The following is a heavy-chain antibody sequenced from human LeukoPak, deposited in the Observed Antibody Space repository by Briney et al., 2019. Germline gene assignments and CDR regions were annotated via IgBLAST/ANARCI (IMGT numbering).Heavy chain of an antibody. J-gene: IGHJ3*02. D-gene: IGHD2-15*01. Sequence: GGSLRLSCAASGFTFSTYTMNWVRQSPGKGLEWVSSITSSSDYIYYADSVKGRFTISRDNAKNSLYLHMNSLRAEDTAVYYCATLSSAGGSGDVFDIWGQGTMVTVSS. CDR2: ITSSSDYI. CDR3: ATLSSAGGSGDVFDI. V-gene: IGHV3-21*01. CDR1: GFTFSTYT.